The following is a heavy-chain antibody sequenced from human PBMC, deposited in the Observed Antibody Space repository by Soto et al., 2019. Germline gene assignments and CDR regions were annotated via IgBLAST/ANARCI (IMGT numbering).Heavy chain of an antibody. D-gene: IGHD3-3*01. V-gene: IGHV4-34*01. J-gene: IGHJ6*03. CDR1: GGSFSGYY. Sequence: TSETLSLTCAVYGGSFSGYYWSWIRQPPGKGLEWIGEINHSGSTNYNPSLKSRVTISVDTSKNQFSLKLSSVTAADTAVYYCARSSRVLRFLEWPLYMDVWGKGTTVTVSS. CDR3: ARSSRVLRFLEWPLYMDV. CDR2: INHSGST.